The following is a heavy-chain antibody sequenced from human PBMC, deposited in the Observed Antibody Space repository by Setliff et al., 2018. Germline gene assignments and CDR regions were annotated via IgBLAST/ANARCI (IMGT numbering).Heavy chain of an antibody. CDR2: ISASGGST. CDR1: GFTFSSYA. D-gene: IGHD4-4*01. Sequence: GGSLRLSCVASGFTFSSYAMSWVRQAPGKGLEWVSAISASGGSTYYADFAKGRFTVSRDNSKNTLYLQMNSLRAEDTAVYYCATHNDYTFNYWGQGTLVTISS. J-gene: IGHJ4*02. V-gene: IGHV3-23*01. CDR3: ATHNDYTFNY.